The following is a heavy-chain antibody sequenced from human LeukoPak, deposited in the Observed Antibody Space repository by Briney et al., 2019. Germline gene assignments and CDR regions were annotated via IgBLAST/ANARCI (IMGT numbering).Heavy chain of an antibody. D-gene: IGHD6-13*01. CDR2: IYTSGST. J-gene: IGHJ4*02. Sequence: SETLSLTCTVSGGSISSGSYYWSWIRQPAGKGLEWIGRIYTSGSTNYNPSLKSRVTISVDTSKNQFSLKLSSVTAADTAVYYCAREVKLLSYSSSWRNYFDYWGQGTLVTVSS. V-gene: IGHV4-61*02. CDR3: AREVKLLSYSSSWRNYFDY. CDR1: GGSISSGSYY.